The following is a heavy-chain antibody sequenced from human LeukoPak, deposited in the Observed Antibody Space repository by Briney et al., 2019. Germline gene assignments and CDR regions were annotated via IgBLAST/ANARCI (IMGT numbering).Heavy chain of an antibody. D-gene: IGHD3-10*01. J-gene: IGHJ5*02. V-gene: IGHV1-2*02. CDR1: GYTFTGYY. CDR3: ARENVFYGSGSYYPGFDP. Sequence: ASVKVSFKASGYTFTGYYMHWVRQAPGQGLEWMGWINPNSGGTNYAQKFQGRVTMTRDTSISTAYMELSRLRSDDTAVYYCARENVFYGSGSYYPGFDPWGQGTLVTVSS. CDR2: INPNSGGT.